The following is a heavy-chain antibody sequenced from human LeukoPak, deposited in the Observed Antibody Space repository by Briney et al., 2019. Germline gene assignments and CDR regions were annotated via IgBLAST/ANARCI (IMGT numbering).Heavy chain of an antibody. CDR3: ARGGLIGYCSSTSCYPEKTFDY. Sequence: ASVKVSCKASGYTFTSYYMHWVRQAPGQGLEWMGIINPSGGSTSYAQKFQGRVTMTRDTSTSTVYMEVSSLRSEDTAVYYCARGGLIGYCSSTSCYPEKTFDYWGQGALVTVST. D-gene: IGHD2-2*01. CDR1: GYTFTSYY. J-gene: IGHJ4*02. CDR2: INPSGGST. V-gene: IGHV1-46*01.